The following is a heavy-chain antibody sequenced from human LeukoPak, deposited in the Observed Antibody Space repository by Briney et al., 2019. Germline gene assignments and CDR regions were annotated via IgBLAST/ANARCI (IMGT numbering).Heavy chain of an antibody. CDR2: LFSTGSA. CDR1: GASLTRPTYY. V-gene: IGHV4-61*01. Sequence: PSETLPLTCSVSGASLTRPTYYQWSWIRQPPGKGLELIGSLFSTGSATLNPSLKSRVTMSLDTSKSQFSLQLSSVTAEDSAVYYCARFKSGGFSYFDSWGQGTLVAVSS. J-gene: IGHJ4*02. D-gene: IGHD3-3*01. CDR3: ARFKSGGFSYFDS.